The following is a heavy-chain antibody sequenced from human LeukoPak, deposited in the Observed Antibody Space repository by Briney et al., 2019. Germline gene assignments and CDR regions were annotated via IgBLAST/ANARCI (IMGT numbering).Heavy chain of an antibody. Sequence: SETLSLTCTVSGGSISSYYWSWIRQPPGKGLEWIAYIYYSGSTNYNPSLKSRVTISVDTSNNHFSLKLSSVTAADTAVYYCARSHDNYFDHRGQGTLVTVSS. CDR1: GGSISSYY. CDR2: IYYSGST. D-gene: IGHD3-22*01. V-gene: IGHV4-59*01. CDR3: ARSHDNYFDH. J-gene: IGHJ4*02.